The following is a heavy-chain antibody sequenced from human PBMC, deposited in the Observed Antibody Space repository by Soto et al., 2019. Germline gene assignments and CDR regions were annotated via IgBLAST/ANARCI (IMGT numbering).Heavy chain of an antibody. Sequence: GASVKVSCKASGGTFSSYAISWVRQAPGQGLEWMGGIIPIFGTANYAQKFQGRVTITADESTSTAYMELSSLRSEDTAVYYCARGLYYSSGYYDWLDYWGQGTLVTVSS. J-gene: IGHJ4*02. CDR1: GGTFSSYA. CDR2: IIPIFGTA. V-gene: IGHV1-69*13. D-gene: IGHD3-22*01. CDR3: ARGLYYSSGYYDWLDY.